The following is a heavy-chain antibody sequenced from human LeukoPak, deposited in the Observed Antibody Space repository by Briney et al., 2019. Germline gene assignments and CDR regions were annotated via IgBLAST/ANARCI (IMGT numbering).Heavy chain of an antibody. D-gene: IGHD4-17*01. CDR2: IKQDASEK. CDR1: GFIFRSYW. CDR3: AREGDDDYGDLAD. V-gene: IGHV3-7*03. J-gene: IGHJ4*02. Sequence: PGGSLRLSCAASGFIFRSYWMSWVRQAPGKGLEWVANIKQDASEKYYVDSVKGRFTISRDNAKNSLYLQMNSLRAEDTAVYYCAREGDDDYGDLADWGQGTLVTVSS.